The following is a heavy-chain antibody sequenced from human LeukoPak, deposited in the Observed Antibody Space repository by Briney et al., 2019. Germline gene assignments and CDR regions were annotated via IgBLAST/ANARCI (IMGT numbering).Heavy chain of an antibody. Sequence: PGGSLRLSCVASGFTFRTYSMNWVRQAPGKVLECISYITSSSSTIYYADSVKGRFTISRDNAKNSLYLQMNSLRDEDTAVYYCARGATAMAFFDYWGQGTLVTVSS. CDR1: GFTFRTYS. J-gene: IGHJ4*02. CDR2: ITSSSSTI. V-gene: IGHV3-48*02. D-gene: IGHD5-18*01. CDR3: ARGATAMAFFDY.